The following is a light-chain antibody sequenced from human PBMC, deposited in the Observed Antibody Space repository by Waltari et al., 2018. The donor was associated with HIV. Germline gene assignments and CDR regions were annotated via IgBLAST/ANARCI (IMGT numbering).Light chain of an antibody. CDR3: QQRSNWPPGRLT. CDR2: DAS. J-gene: IGKJ4*01. CDR1: QSVSSY. Sequence: ESVLKQSPATLSLSPGERATLSCRASQSVSSYLAWYQQKPGQAPRLLIYDASNRATGIPARFTGSGSGTDFTLTISSLEPEDFAVYYCQQRSNWPPGRLTFGGGSKVEIK. V-gene: IGKV3-11*01.